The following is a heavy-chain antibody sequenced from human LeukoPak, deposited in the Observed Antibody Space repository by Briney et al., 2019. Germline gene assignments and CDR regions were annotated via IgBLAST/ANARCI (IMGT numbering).Heavy chain of an antibody. CDR1: EFKFKFYA. J-gene: IGHJ3*01. CDR3: AREVLRGHALDL. CDR2: ISSSSSDI. Sequence: GGSLRLSCAASEFKFKFYAMHWVRHPPGRGLEWVSSISSSSSDIRHEDSVKGRLTVSRANADNSLYLQMESLTAEDTAVYYCAREVLRGHALDLWGQGTMVSV. D-gene: IGHD3-10*01. V-gene: IGHV3-21*06.